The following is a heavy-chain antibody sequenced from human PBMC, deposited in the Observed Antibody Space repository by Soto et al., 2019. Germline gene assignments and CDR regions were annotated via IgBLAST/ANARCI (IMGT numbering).Heavy chain of an antibody. V-gene: IGHV4-30-4*01. J-gene: IGHJ5*02. D-gene: IGHD3-16*02. CDR2: IYYSGST. Sequence: QVQLQESGPGLVKPSQTLSLTCTVSGGSISSGDYYWSWIRQPPGKGLEGIGYIYYSGSTYYNPSLTSRVTISVDTSKNQFSLKLSSVTAADTAVYYCAGLQSMRLSGLDPWGQGTLVTVSS. CDR3: AGLQSMRLSGLDP. CDR1: GGSISSGDYY.